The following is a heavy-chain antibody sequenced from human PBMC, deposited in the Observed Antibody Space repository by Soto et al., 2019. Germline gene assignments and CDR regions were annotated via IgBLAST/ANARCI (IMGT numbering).Heavy chain of an antibody. Sequence: SETLSLTCTVSGGSISSSSYYWGWIRQPPGKGLEWIGSIYYSGSTYYNPSLKSRVTISVDTSKNQFSLKLSSVTAADTAVYYCARPGADYDYVWGSYRFPDPYYYYGMDVWGQGTTVTVSS. D-gene: IGHD3-16*02. CDR1: GGSISSSSYY. V-gene: IGHV4-39*01. CDR3: ARPGADYDYVWGSYRFPDPYYYYGMDV. CDR2: IYYSGST. J-gene: IGHJ6*02.